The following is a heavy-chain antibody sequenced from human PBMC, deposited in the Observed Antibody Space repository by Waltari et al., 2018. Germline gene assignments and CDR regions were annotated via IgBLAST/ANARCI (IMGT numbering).Heavy chain of an antibody. J-gene: IGHJ4*02. CDR3: ARRRVVLLGGYFGY. V-gene: IGHV4-34*12. CDR1: GGSFSGYY. CDR2: IIPSGRT. Sequence: QVQLKQWGAGLLKPSETLSLTCAAYGGSFSGYYWSCIRQPPGQVLEWSGEIIPSGRTNYNPSLKSRVTIAVDTSKDQFSLRLSSLTAADTAVYYGARRRVVLLGGYFGYWGQGTLVTVSS. D-gene: IGHD3-22*01.